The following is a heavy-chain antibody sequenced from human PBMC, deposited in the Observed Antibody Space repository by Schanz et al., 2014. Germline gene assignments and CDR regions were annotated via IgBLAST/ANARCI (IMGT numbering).Heavy chain of an antibody. CDR3: ARKVVATIGGYYDN. Sequence: EEQLVESGGGLVQPGGSLRLSCAASGFTFSSYAMTWVRQAPGMGLEWVSAISGRDGSTYYADSVRGRFTISRDNAENTLFLQMNSLRAEDTAVYYCARKVVATIGGYYDNWGQGTLVIVSS. CDR1: GFTFSSYA. V-gene: IGHV3-23*04. J-gene: IGHJ4*02. D-gene: IGHD5-12*01. CDR2: ISGRDGST.